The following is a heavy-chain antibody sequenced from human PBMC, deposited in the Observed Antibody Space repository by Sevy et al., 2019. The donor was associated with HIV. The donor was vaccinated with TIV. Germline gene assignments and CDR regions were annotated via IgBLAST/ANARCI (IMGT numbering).Heavy chain of an antibody. D-gene: IGHD3-22*01. CDR2: ISYDGSNK. J-gene: IGHJ4*02. V-gene: IGHV3-30-3*01. CDR3: ARERDSGFSDY. CDR1: GFTFSSYA. Sequence: GGSPRLSCAASGFTFSSYAMHWVRQAPGKGLEWVAVISYDGSNKYYADSVKGRFTISRDNSKNTLYLQMNSLRAEDTAVYYCARERDSGFSDYWGQGTLVTVSS.